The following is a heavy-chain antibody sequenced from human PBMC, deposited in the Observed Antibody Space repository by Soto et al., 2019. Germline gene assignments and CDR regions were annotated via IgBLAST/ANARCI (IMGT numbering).Heavy chain of an antibody. CDR2: IYGGGNGP. V-gene: IGHV3-23*01. CDR3: AKMEGMDPWAYSFDY. D-gene: IGHD2-2*03. CDR1: GFTFSDFA. J-gene: IGHJ4*02. Sequence: EVQVLESGGGLVQPGGSLRLSCAATGFTFSDFAMSWVRQAPGKGLEWVSRIYGGGNGPHYADSVKGRVTISRDNSKNTWYLQMNILRAEDTAVYYCAKMEGMDPWAYSFDYWGQGTLVTVSS.